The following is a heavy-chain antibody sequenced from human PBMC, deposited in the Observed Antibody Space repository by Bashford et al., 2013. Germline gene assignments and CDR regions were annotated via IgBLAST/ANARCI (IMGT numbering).Heavy chain of an antibody. CDR1: GYSFTSYW. Sequence: GRSLKISCKGSGYSFTSYWIAWVRQMPGKGLEWWGPSILVTLVPRYSPSFQGQVTISADMSITTAYLQWTSLKASDTAIYYCARLPSSGYAIIDFWGQGALVTVSS. CDR3: ARLPSSGYAIIDF. CDR2: SILVTLVP. D-gene: IGHD3-22*01. V-gene: IGHV5-51*03. J-gene: IGHJ4*02.